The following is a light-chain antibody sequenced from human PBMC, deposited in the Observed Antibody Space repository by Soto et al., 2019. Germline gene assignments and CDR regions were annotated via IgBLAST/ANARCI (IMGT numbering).Light chain of an antibody. CDR3: QQYNTDWT. CDR1: QSISSW. V-gene: IGKV1-5*01. J-gene: IGKJ1*01. CDR2: DAS. Sequence: DIQMTQSPSTLSASVGVRVTITCRASQSISSWLAWYQQKPGKAPKLLIYDASSLESGVPSRFSGSGSGTEFTLTISSLQPGDFATYYCQQYNTDWTFGQGTKVEIK.